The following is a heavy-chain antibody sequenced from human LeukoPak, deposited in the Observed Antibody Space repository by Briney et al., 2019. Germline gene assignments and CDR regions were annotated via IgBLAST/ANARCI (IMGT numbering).Heavy chain of an antibody. CDR2: IYTSGST. V-gene: IGHV4-4*07. Sequence: SETLSLTCTVSGGSISSYYWSWIRQPAGKGLEWIGHIYTSGSTNYNPSLKSRVTMSVDTSKNQFSLKLSSVTAADTAVYYCGRAVGSFDWLPLFDYWGQGTLVTVSS. J-gene: IGHJ4*02. D-gene: IGHD3-9*01. CDR1: GGSISSYY. CDR3: GRAVGSFDWLPLFDY.